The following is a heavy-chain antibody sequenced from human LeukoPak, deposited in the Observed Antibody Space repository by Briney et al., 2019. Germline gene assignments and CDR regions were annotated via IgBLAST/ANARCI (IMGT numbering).Heavy chain of an antibody. CDR3: ARESTERSWVTPTGY. J-gene: IGHJ4*02. Sequence: SVKVSCKASGGTFGGDAISWVRQAPAQGLEWLGWIIPLFGTPTYAQNFQGRVTITADGSTSIAYMELSSLRLDDTAIYYCARESTERSWVTPTGYWGQGTLVTVSS. V-gene: IGHV1-69*01. CDR2: IIPLFGTP. CDR1: GGTFGGDA. D-gene: IGHD2-21*02.